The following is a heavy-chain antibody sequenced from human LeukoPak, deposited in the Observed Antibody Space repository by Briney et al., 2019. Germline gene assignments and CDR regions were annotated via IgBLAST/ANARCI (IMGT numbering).Heavy chain of an antibody. J-gene: IGHJ4*02. CDR2: ISYDGSNK. Sequence: GRSLRLSCAASGFTFSSYGMHWVRQAPGKGLEWVAVISYDGSNKYYADSVKGRFTISRDNSKNTLYLQMNSLRAEDTAVYYRAKDPLSWSPYSGSYYFDYWGQGTLVTVSS. D-gene: IGHD1-26*01. V-gene: IGHV3-30*18. CDR1: GFTFSSYG. CDR3: AKDPLSWSPYSGSYYFDY.